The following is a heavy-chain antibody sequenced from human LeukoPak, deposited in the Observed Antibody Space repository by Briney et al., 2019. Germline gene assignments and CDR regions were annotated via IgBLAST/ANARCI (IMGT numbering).Heavy chain of an antibody. CDR3: ARALEDYSGHDYGLDY. D-gene: IGHD5-12*01. J-gene: IGHJ4*02. V-gene: IGHV1-46*01. Sequence: KASGYTLSTYYMHWVGQAPGQGLDWMGIINPSAGGTSYAQKFQGRVTMTRDTSTSTVYMELSSLRSEDTAVYYCARALEDYSGHDYGLDYWGQGTLVTVSS. CDR2: INPSAGGT. CDR1: GYTLSTYY.